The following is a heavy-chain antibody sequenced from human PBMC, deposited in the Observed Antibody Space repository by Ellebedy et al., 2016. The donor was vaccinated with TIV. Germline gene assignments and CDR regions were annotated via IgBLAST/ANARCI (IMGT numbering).Heavy chain of an antibody. V-gene: IGHV4-39*01. J-gene: IGHJ5*02. CDR1: GDSISSSSYY. D-gene: IGHD3-3*01. Sequence: SETLSLTCTVSGDSISSSSYYWGWIRQPPGKGLEWIGSIYYSGSTYYNPSLKSRVTISVDTSKNQFSLKLSSVTAADTAVYYCARQAYYDFWSGHVGFDPWGQGTLVTVSS. CDR3: ARQAYYDFWSGHVGFDP. CDR2: IYYSGST.